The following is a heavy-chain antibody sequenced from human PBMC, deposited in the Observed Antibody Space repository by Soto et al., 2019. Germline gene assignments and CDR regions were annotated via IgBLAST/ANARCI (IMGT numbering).Heavy chain of an antibody. CDR1: GYTFTGYY. CDR2: INPNSGGT. Sequence: ASVKVSCKASGYTFTGYYVHWVRQAPGQGLEWMGWINPNSGGTNYAQKFQGWVTMTRDTSISTAYMELSRLRSDDTAVYYCARDHGGYCSSTSCQLDYYYYGMDVWGQGTTVTVSS. D-gene: IGHD2-2*01. CDR3: ARDHGGYCSSTSCQLDYYYYGMDV. J-gene: IGHJ6*02. V-gene: IGHV1-2*04.